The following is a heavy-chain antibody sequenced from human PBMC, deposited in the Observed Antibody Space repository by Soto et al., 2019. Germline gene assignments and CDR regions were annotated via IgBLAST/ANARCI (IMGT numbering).Heavy chain of an antibody. CDR1: GGSISSGDYY. CDR3: ARDGSNYALDY. CDR2: IYYSGST. Sequence: SETLSLTCTVSGGSISSGDYYWSWIRQPPGKGLEWIGYIYYSGSTYYNPSLKSRVTISVDTSKNQFSLKLSSVTAADTAVYYCARDGSNYALDYWGQGTLVTVS. V-gene: IGHV4-30-4*01. J-gene: IGHJ4*02. D-gene: IGHD4-4*01.